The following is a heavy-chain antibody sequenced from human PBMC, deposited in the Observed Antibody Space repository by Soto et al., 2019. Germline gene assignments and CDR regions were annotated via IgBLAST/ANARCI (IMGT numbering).Heavy chain of an antibody. CDR3: ATTFLAYCGGDCYSPFYYGMDV. J-gene: IGHJ6*02. Sequence: PXDSLKVSRQCSGYRFTSYWIGLVLQMPGKGLEWMGIIYPGDSDTRYSPSFQGQVTISADKSISTAYLQWSSLKASDTAMYYCATTFLAYCGGDCYSPFYYGMDVWAQGTTVTVS. D-gene: IGHD2-21*02. CDR2: IYPGDSDT. V-gene: IGHV5-51*01. CDR1: GYRFTSYW.